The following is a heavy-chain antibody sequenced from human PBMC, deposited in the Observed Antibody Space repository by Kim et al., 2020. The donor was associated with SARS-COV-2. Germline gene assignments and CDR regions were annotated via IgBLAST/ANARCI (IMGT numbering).Heavy chain of an antibody. CDR2: IYHSGST. Sequence: SETLSLTCTVSGYSISSGYYWGWIRQPPGKGLEWIGSIYHSGSTYYNPSLKSRVTISVDTSKNQFSLKLSSVTAADTAVYYCASRPGYCSSTSCETSLDYWGQGTLVTVSS. J-gene: IGHJ4*02. D-gene: IGHD2-2*01. CDR1: GYSISSGYY. V-gene: IGHV4-38-2*02. CDR3: ASRPGYCSSTSCETSLDY.